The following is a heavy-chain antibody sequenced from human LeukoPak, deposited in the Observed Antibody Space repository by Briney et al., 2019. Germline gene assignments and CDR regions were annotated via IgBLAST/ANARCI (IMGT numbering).Heavy chain of an antibody. J-gene: IGHJ4*02. CDR3: ASSINYDILTGYYRDY. CDR2: IYTSGST. D-gene: IGHD3-9*01. Sequence: SETLSLTCTVSGVSISNYYWSWIRQPAGKGLEWIGRIYTSGSTNYNPSLKSRVTMSVDTSKNQFSLKLSSVTAADTAVYYCASSINYDILTGYYRDYWGQGTLVTVSS. CDR1: GVSISNYY. V-gene: IGHV4-4*07.